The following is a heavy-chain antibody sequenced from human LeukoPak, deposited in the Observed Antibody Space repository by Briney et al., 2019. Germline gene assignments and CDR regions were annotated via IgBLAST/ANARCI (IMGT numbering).Heavy chain of an antibody. CDR1: GFTLSSYG. J-gene: IGHJ4*02. D-gene: IGHD2-15*01. CDR2: IWYDGSNK. Sequence: GRPLRLSCAASGFTLSSYGIHWVRQAPGKGLEWVAVIWYDGSNKYYADSVKGRFTISRDNSKNTLYLQMDSLRAEDTAVYYCARFSSGGDYFDYWGQGTLVTVSS. CDR3: ARFSSGGDYFDY. V-gene: IGHV3-33*01.